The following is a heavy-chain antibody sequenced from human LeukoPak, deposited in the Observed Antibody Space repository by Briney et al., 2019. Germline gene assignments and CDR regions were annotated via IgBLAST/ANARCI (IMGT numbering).Heavy chain of an antibody. J-gene: IGHJ4*02. CDR2: ISGGGSST. D-gene: IGHD3-10*01. Sequence: RGSLTLSYAPSGFTFSSYAMSWVRQAPGKGLEWVAVISGGGSSTYYADSVKGRFTVSRDNSKNTVDLQMNSLRAEDTAVYYCAEITMVRGFDYWGQGTLVSVSS. CDR3: AEITMVRGFDY. V-gene: IGHV3-23*01. CDR1: GFTFSSYA.